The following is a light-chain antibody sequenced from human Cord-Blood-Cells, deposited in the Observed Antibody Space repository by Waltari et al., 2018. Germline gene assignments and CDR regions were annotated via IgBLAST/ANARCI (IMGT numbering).Light chain of an antibody. J-gene: IGKJ5*01. Sequence: DIQMTQSPSSLSASVGDRVTITCQASQDISNYLNWYQQKPGKAPKLLIYDASNLETVVPSRVSGSGSGTDFTFTISSLQPEDIATYYCQQYDNLPITFGQGTRLEIK. CDR3: QQYDNLPIT. CDR1: QDISNY. V-gene: IGKV1-33*01. CDR2: DAS.